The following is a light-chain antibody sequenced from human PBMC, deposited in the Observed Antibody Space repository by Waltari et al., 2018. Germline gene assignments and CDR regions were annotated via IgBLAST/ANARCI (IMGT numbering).Light chain of an antibody. CDR1: QSVSSY. V-gene: IGKV3D-11*02. CDR3: QQRINWLIT. CDR2: DAS. J-gene: IGKJ5*01. Sequence: EIVLTQSPATLSLSPGERATLSCRASQSVSSYLAWYQQKPGQAPRLLIYDASNRATGIPARFSGSGPGTDFTLTISSLEPEDFAVYYCQQRINWLITFGQGTRLEIK.